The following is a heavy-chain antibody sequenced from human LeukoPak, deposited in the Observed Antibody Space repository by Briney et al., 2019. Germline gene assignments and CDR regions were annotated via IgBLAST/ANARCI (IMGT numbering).Heavy chain of an antibody. D-gene: IGHD1-26*01. V-gene: IGHV1-18*04. CDR3: AKGGVGGSYGIAFDY. J-gene: IGHJ4*02. CDR1: GYTFTRYG. CDR2: MNAYNGYT. Sequence: SVKVSCKASGYTFTRYGLSWVRQAPGQGLEWMGWMNAYNGYTNYDKQFHVRVTMTTDTSTSTAYMELRSLRTDVTAVYYCAKGGVGGSYGIAFDYWGQGTLVTVSS.